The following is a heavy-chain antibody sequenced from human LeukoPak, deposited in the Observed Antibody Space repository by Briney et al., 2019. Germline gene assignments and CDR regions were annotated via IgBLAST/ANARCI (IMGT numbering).Heavy chain of an antibody. V-gene: IGHV3-48*01. CDR1: GFTFSSYS. Sequence: HPGGSLRLSCAASGFTFSSYSMNWVRQAPGKGLEWVSYISSSSSTIYYADSVKGRFTISRDNAKNSLYLQMNSLRAEDTAVYYCARDTYYDFWSGYYRGFYFDYWGQGTLVTVSA. CDR3: ARDTYYDFWSGYYRGFYFDY. J-gene: IGHJ4*02. CDR2: ISSSSSTI. D-gene: IGHD3-3*01.